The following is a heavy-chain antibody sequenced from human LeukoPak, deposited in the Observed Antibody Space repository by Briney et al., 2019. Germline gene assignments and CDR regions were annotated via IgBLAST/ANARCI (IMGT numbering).Heavy chain of an antibody. V-gene: IGHV4-59*01. CDR2: IHYSGST. J-gene: IGHJ4*02. CDR1: GGSISSYY. D-gene: IGHD4-11*01. Sequence: PSETLSLTCTVSGGSISSYYWSWIRQPPGKGLEWIGYIHYSGSTNYNPSLKSRVTISVDTSKNQFSLKLSSVTAADTAVYYCARDAPDYTSSIYFDYWGQGTLVTVSS. CDR3: ARDAPDYTSSIYFDY.